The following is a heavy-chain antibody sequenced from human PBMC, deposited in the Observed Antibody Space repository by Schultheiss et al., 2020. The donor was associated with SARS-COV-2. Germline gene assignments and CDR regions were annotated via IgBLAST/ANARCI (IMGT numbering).Heavy chain of an antibody. CDR3: ARATYYYGMDV. Sequence: SQTLSLTCTVSGASITNYYWSWIRQPPGKGLEWIGYVHYSGSTNYNPSLKSRVTISVDTSKNQFSLKLSSVTAADTAVYYCARATYYYGMDVWGQGTTVTVSS. CDR2: VHYSGST. V-gene: IGHV4-59*12. CDR1: GASITNYY. J-gene: IGHJ6*02.